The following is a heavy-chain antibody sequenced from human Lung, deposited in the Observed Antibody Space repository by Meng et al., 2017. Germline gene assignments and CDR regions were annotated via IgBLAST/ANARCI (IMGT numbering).Heavy chain of an antibody. CDR2: INHSGST. CDR1: GGSFSDYY. CDR3: ARGPTTMAHDFDY. Sequence: QVQLQQWGAGRLQPSETRALTCVVSGGSFSDYYWSWSRQPPGKGLEWIGEINHSGSTNYNPSLESRATISVDTSQNNLSLKLSSVTAADSAVYYCARGPTTMAHDFDYWGQGTLVTVSS. D-gene: IGHD4-11*01. J-gene: IGHJ4*02. V-gene: IGHV4-34*01.